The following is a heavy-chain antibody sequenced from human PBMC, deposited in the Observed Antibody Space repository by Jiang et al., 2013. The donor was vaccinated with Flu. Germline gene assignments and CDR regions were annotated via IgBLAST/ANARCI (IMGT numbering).Heavy chain of an antibody. CDR3: ARSSNEVDQYYDYFQY. CDR2: IWYDGNNK. Sequence: QLLESGGGVVQPGRSLILSCAASGFTFSSYGMHWVRQAPGKGLEWVAVIWYDGNNKYYADSVKGRFTISRDNSKNTVNLQMNSLRAEDTAVYYCARSSNEVDQYYDYFQYWGQGTLVTVSS. V-gene: IGHV3-33*01. D-gene: IGHD2/OR15-2a*01. CDR1: GFTFSSYG. J-gene: IGHJ1*01.